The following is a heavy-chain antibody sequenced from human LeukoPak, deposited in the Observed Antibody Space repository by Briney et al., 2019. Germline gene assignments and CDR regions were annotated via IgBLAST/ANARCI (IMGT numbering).Heavy chain of an antibody. J-gene: IGHJ3*01. D-gene: IGHD1-14*01. Sequence: GRSLRPSCAASGFTFDDYVMHWVRQAPGKGLEWVSGISWNSANRDYADSVRGRFTISRDNAKNSLYLQMSSLTPEDTAFYYCAKARTVFTDAFDVWGQGTMVTVSS. CDR3: AKARTVFTDAFDV. CDR1: GFTFDDYV. V-gene: IGHV3-9*01. CDR2: ISWNSANR.